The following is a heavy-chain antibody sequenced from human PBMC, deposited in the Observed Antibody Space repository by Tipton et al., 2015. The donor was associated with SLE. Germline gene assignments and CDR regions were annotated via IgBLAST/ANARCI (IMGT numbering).Heavy chain of an antibody. J-gene: IGHJ3*02. V-gene: IGHV3-21*03. CDR1: GFTFSSYS. D-gene: IGHD3-3*01. Sequence: SLRLSCAASGFTFSSYSMNWVRQAPGKGLEWVSSISSGSSYIYYADSVKGRFTISRDNAKNSLYLQMNSLRAEDTAVYYCARRHFGVVFISAFDIWGQGTMVTVSS. CDR2: ISSGSSYI. CDR3: ARRHFGVVFISAFDI.